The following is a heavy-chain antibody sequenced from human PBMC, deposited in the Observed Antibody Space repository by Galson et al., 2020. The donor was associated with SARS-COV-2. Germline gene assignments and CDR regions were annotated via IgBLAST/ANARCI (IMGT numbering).Heavy chain of an antibody. CDR2: IYPGDSDP. D-gene: IGHD3-22*01. CDR3: ATGTYYYECSGSFDALEI. CDR1: GYSFTSYW. Sequence: KIGESLKISFKGSGYSFTSYWIGRVRQMPGKGLEWMGNIYPGDSDPRYSPPFQGQVTIPADKSISTAYLPWSSLKASDTAMYYCATGTYYYECSGSFDALEIWGQGTMVTGSS. J-gene: IGHJ3*02. V-gene: IGHV5-51*01.